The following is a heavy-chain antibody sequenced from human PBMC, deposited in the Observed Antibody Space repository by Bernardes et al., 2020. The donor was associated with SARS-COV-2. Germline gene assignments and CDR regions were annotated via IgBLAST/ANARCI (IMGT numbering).Heavy chain of an antibody. D-gene: IGHD3-9*01. CDR3: ARIDDVTGRDY. CDR1: GFTFSSYW. CDR2: IKGDGSQG. Sequence: GGSLRLSCAASGFTFSSYWMSWVRQAPGKGLEWVANIKGDGSQGSSVDSVRGRFAISRDNAKNLLFLQMDSLRAEDTAVYYCARIDDVTGRDYWGQSTLVTVSS. V-gene: IGHV3-7*01. J-gene: IGHJ4*02.